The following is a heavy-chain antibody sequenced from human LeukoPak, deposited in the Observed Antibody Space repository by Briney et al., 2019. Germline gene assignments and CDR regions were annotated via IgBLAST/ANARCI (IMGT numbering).Heavy chain of an antibody. CDR2: IWYDGSNK. CDR1: GFTFSSYG. CDR3: AKVGRFNTIFGVVQFRWFDP. J-gene: IGHJ5*02. Sequence: GGSLRLSCAASGFTFSSYGMHWVRQAPGKGLEWVAVIWYDGSNKYYADSVKGRFTISRDNFKNTLYLQMNSLRAEDTAVYYCAKVGRFNTIFGVVQFRWFDPWGQGTLVTVSS. V-gene: IGHV3-33*06. D-gene: IGHD3-3*01.